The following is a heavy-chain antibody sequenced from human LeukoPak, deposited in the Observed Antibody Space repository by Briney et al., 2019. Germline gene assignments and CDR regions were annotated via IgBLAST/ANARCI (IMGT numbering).Heavy chain of an antibody. Sequence: GGSLRLSCAASGFTFSSYGMHWVRQAPGKGLEWVALISYDGSNKDYADSVKGRFTISRDNAKNSLYLQMNSLRAEDTAVYYCARRVGATKGGYYFDYWGQGTLVTVSS. CDR1: GFTFSSYG. D-gene: IGHD1-26*01. CDR3: ARRVGATKGGYYFDY. CDR2: ISYDGSNK. J-gene: IGHJ4*02. V-gene: IGHV3-30*04.